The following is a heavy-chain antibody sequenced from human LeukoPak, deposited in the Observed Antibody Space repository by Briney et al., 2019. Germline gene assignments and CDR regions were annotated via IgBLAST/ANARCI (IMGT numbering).Heavy chain of an antibody. CDR1: GFTFSSYS. CDR3: ARVLVPAAMVLDP. CDR2: ISSSSSTI. V-gene: IGHV3-48*04. Sequence: GGSLRLSCAASGFTFSSYSMNWVRQAPGKGLEWVSYISSSSSTIYYADSVKGRFTISRDNAKNSLYLQMNSLRAEDTAVYYCARVLVPAAMVLDPWGQGTLVTVSS. J-gene: IGHJ5*02. D-gene: IGHD2-2*01.